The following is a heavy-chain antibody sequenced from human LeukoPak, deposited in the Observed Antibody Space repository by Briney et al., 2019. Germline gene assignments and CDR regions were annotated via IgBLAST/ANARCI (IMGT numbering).Heavy chain of an antibody. D-gene: IGHD3-10*01. Sequence: SETLSLTCTVSGGSISSYYWSWIRQPPGKRLEWIGYIYYSGSTNHNPSLQSRVTMSVDTSKNQFSLKLTSVTAADTAVYYCATGGSGNFHDCWGQGTLVTVSS. CDR2: IYYSGST. V-gene: IGHV4-59*01. J-gene: IGHJ4*02. CDR3: ATGGSGNFHDC. CDR1: GGSISSYY.